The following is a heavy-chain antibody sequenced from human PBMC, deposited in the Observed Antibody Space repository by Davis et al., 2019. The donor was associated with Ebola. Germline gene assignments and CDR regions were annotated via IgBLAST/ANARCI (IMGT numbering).Heavy chain of an antibody. CDR3: ARDRPLDFFFGDYYGMDV. Sequence: GGSLRLSCAASGFTFSSYAMGWVRQAPGKGLEWVSSISSDSDYIYYADSAKGRFTISRDNAKNSLYLQMNSLRAEDTAVYYCARDRPLDFFFGDYYGMDVWGQGTTVTVSS. CDR1: GFTFSSYA. D-gene: IGHD3-16*01. CDR2: ISSDSDYI. V-gene: IGHV3-21*01. J-gene: IGHJ6*02.